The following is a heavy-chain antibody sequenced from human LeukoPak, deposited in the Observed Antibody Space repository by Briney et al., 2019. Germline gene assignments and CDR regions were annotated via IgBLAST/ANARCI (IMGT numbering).Heavy chain of an antibody. Sequence: GESLKISCKGSGYSFTSYWIGWVRQMPGKGLEWMGIIYPGDSDTRYSPSFQGQVTISADKSISTAYLQWSSLKASDTAMDYCARHASPGYYDSSGYYLSRMDVWGQGTTVTVSS. J-gene: IGHJ6*02. CDR1: GYSFTSYW. CDR3: ARHASPGYYDSSGYYLSRMDV. D-gene: IGHD3-22*01. CDR2: IYPGDSDT. V-gene: IGHV5-51*01.